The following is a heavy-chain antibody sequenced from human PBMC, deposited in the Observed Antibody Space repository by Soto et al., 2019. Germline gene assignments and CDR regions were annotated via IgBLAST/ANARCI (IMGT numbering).Heavy chain of an antibody. J-gene: IGHJ4*02. CDR3: AIEDPPSLN. D-gene: IGHD3-16*01. V-gene: IGHV1-18*01. CDR2: ISAYNGTT. CDR1: GYTFTSYG. Sequence: QVQLGQSGAEVKNPGASVKVSCKASGYTFTSYGISAVRQAPGQGLEWMGWISAYNGTTNYAQKLQGRVPMTPDTSTGTAYMALRRLRSEGTGVYYCAIEDPPSLNWGQVTLVTAAS.